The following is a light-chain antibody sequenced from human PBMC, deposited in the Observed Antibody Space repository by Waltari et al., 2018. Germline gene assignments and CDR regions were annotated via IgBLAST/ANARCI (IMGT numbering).Light chain of an antibody. J-gene: IGKJ1*01. CDR2: GAS. V-gene: IGKV3-20*01. CDR3: QHYVRLPVT. Sequence: EIMLTQSPGTLSFSPGERATLSCRASQSIGISLAWYQQRPGQAPRLLIYGASNRATGIPDRFSGSGSGTDFSLTISRLDPEDFAVYYCQHYVRLPVTFGHGTKVEIK. CDR1: QSIGIS.